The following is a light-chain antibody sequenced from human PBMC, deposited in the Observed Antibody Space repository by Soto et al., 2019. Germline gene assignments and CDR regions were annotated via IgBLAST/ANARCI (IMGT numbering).Light chain of an antibody. Sequence: EIVLTQSPGTLSLSPGERATLSCRASQSVSSSYLAWYQQKPGQAPRLLIYGASSRATGIPDRFSGSGSGTDFTLTISRLEPEDFAVYYCQQYGSSPFITFGQGTDWRL. V-gene: IGKV3-20*01. CDR2: GAS. CDR3: QQYGSSPFIT. J-gene: IGKJ5*01. CDR1: QSVSSSY.